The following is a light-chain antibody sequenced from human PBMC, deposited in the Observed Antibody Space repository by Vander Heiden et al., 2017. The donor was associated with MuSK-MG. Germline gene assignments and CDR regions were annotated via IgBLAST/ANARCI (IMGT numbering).Light chain of an antibody. CDR2: DES. J-gene: IGKJ4*01. CDR1: QSFSTY. V-gene: IGKV3-15*01. CDR3: QHYHSWPLA. Sequence: EVVLTPSPAILSVSPGERATLSCRASQSFSTYLAWYQQKPGQAPRLLIYDESRRATGIPARFSGSGSGTEFTLTISSLQSEDFAVYYCQHYHSWPLAFGGGTKVEIK.